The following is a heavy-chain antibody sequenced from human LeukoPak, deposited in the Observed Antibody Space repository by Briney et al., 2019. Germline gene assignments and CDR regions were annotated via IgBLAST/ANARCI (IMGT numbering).Heavy chain of an antibody. CDR2: ISTSNGDT. J-gene: IGHJ5*02. CDR3: ARDPYHRLGPPLDL. CDR1: GYIFANYA. Sequence: ASVKVSCKASGYIFANYAITWVRQAPGQGLEWMGRISTSNGDTNYAQSLRGRVTMTTDTFTSTVYMELRSLRSDDTAVYYCARDPYHRLGPPLDLWGQGTLVTVSS. D-gene: IGHD2-2*01. V-gene: IGHV1-18*01.